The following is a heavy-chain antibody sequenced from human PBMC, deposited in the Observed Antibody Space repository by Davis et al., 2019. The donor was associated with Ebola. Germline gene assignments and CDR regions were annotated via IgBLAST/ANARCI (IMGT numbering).Heavy chain of an antibody. Sequence: MPSETLSLTCSVSGASISSYYWSWIRQPPGKGLEWIGYIYYSGSTNYNPSLKSRVTISVDTSKNQFSLKLSSVTAADTAVYYCARGTLWFGELPSYYFDYWGQGTLVTVSS. CDR2: IYYSGST. J-gene: IGHJ4*02. CDR3: ARGTLWFGELPSYYFDY. CDR1: GASISSYY. V-gene: IGHV4-59*01. D-gene: IGHD3-10*01.